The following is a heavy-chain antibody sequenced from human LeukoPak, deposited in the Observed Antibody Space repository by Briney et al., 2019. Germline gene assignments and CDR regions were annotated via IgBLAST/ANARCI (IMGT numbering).Heavy chain of an antibody. V-gene: IGHV1-2*02. CDR2: ITPNSGGT. Sequence: GASVKVSCKASGYTFTGYYMHWVRQAPGQGLEWMGWITPNSGGTNYAQKPQGRVTMTSDTSISTAYMELSRLRSNDTAVYYCARVYRWLHPNDAFDIWGQGTMVTVSS. CDR1: GYTFTGYY. J-gene: IGHJ3*02. CDR3: ARVYRWLHPNDAFDI. D-gene: IGHD5-12*01.